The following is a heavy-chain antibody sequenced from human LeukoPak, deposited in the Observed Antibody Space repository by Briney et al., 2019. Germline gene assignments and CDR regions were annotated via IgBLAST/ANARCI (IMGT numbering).Heavy chain of an antibody. V-gene: IGHV3-30*03. CDR2: ISYDGSNK. Sequence: GGSLRLSCAASGFTFSSYGMHWVRQAPGKGLEWVSVISYDGSNKYYADSVKGRFTISRDNSKNTLYLQMNSLRAEDTAVYYCTITGDSSGYSFDYWGQGTLVTVSS. J-gene: IGHJ4*02. CDR3: TITGDSSGYSFDY. D-gene: IGHD3-22*01. CDR1: GFTFSSYG.